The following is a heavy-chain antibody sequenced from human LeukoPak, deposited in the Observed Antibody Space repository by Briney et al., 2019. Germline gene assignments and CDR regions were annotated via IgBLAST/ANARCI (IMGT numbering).Heavy chain of an antibody. V-gene: IGHV3-21*01. Sequence: GGSLRLSCAASGFTFDDYAMNWVRQAPGKGLEWVSSISSSSSYIYYADSVKGRFTISRDNAKNSLYLQMNSLRAEDTAVYYCARDTSSGAVGAGAYYWGQGTLVTVSS. CDR2: ISSSSSYI. CDR3: ARDTSSGAVGAGAYY. CDR1: GFTFDDYA. J-gene: IGHJ4*02. D-gene: IGHD1-26*01.